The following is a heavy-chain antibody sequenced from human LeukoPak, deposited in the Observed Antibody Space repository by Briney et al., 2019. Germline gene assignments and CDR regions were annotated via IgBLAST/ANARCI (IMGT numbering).Heavy chain of an antibody. CDR1: GFTFSSYG. J-gene: IGHJ6*02. Sequence: GGSLRLSCAASGFTFSSYGMHWVRQAPGKGLEWVAVIWYDGSNKYYADSVKGRFAISRDNSKNMLYLEMNSLRAEDTAAYYCAKHFGAGTFSVRFGMDVWGQGTTVTVSS. CDR2: IWYDGSNK. V-gene: IGHV3-33*06. D-gene: IGHD3-10*01. CDR3: AKHFGAGTFSVRFGMDV.